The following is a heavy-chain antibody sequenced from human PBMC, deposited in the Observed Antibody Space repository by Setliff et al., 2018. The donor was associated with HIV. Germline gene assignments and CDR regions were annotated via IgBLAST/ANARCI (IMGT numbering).Heavy chain of an antibody. CDR2: IKSDGGST. CDR3: ARGPGYFDYVWGTYHTLDYFES. Sequence: PGESLKISCAASGITFSRYAMHWVRQAPGKGLEYVSGIKSDGGSTYYANSVKGRFTISRDNSKNTLYLQMGSLRPEDMAVYHCARGPGYFDYVWGTYHTLDYFESWGQGTLVTVPQ. J-gene: IGHJ4*02. V-gene: IGHV3-64*01. D-gene: IGHD3-16*02. CDR1: GITFSRYA.